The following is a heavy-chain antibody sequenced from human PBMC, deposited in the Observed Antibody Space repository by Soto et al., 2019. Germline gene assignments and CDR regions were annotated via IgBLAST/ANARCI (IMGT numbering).Heavy chain of an antibody. Sequence: EVQLVESEGGLVQRGGSLRLSCAASGFTFNYYWMHWVRQAPGQGLVWVSHIHSDGSTTTYADSVKGRFTISRDNAKNMLYLQMNRLRAEDTAVYYCVRGEKGGFDLWGQGTTVTVSS. J-gene: IGHJ3*01. CDR1: GFTFNYYW. D-gene: IGHD2-15*01. CDR2: IHSDGSTT. CDR3: VRGEKGGFDL. V-gene: IGHV3-74*01.